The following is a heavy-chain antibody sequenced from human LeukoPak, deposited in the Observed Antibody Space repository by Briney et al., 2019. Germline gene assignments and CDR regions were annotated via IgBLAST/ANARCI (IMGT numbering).Heavy chain of an antibody. J-gene: IGHJ5*02. D-gene: IGHD2-15*01. CDR1: GGSISSGGYS. V-gene: IGHV4-30-2*01. CDR2: IYHSGST. Sequence: SQTLSLTCAVSGGSISSGGYSWSWIRQPPGKGLEWIGYIYHSGSTYYNPSLKSRVTISVDTSKNQFSLKLSSVTAADTAVYYCATSWAHCSGGSCYQENRLHNWFDPWGQGTLVTVSS. CDR3: ATSWAHCSGGSCYQENRLHNWFDP.